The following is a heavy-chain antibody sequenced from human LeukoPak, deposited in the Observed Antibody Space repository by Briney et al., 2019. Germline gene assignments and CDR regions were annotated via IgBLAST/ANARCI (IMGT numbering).Heavy chain of an antibody. D-gene: IGHD7-27*01. Sequence: PSETLSLTCTVSGGSINSYYWSWIRQPPGRGLEWIGSIHYSGSTSYNPSLGSRVTISVDTSRNQFSLKLSSVAAADTAVYYCARLAWGRLDYWGQGTLVTVSS. CDR3: ARLAWGRLDY. V-gene: IGHV4-59*08. CDR2: IHYSGST. J-gene: IGHJ4*02. CDR1: GGSINSYY.